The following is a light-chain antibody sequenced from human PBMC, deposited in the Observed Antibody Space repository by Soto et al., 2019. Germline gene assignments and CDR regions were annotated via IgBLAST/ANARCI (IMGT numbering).Light chain of an antibody. Sequence: DVQVTPSPSSLSASVGDRVTITCQASQDISNYLNWYQQKVGKAPKLLIYDASNLETGVPSRFSGSGSGTEFTLTISSLQSEDFAVYYCQQYNNWPRTFGQGTKVESK. J-gene: IGKJ1*01. CDR2: DAS. CDR3: QQYNNWPRT. CDR1: QDISNY. V-gene: IGKV1-33*01.